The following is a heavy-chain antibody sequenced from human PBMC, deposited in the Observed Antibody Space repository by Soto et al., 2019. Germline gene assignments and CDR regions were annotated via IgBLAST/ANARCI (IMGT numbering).Heavy chain of an antibody. Sequence: VASVKVSCKTSCYAFTSNRLSWVRRAPGQGLEWMGWISPHNGNANCAQKFQDRVTMTADTAASTVYMELRSLRSDASDVFYCARDRSGWYDFWGQGTLVTVSS. J-gene: IGHJ4*02. CDR1: CYAFTSNR. CDR3: ARDRSGWYDF. D-gene: IGHD6-19*01. V-gene: IGHV1-18*01. CDR2: ISPHNGNA.